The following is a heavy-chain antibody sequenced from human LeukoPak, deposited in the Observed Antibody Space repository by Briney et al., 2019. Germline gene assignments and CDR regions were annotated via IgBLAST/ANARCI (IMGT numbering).Heavy chain of an antibody. CDR3: ARDYSSGWYEDY. CDR1: GYSISSGYY. J-gene: IGHJ4*02. Sequence: SETLSLTCTVSGYSISSGYYWGWIRQPPVKGLEWIGSIYHSGSTYYNPSLKSRVTISVDTSKNQFSLKLSSVTAADTAVYYCARDYSSGWYEDYWGQGTLVTVSS. CDR2: IYHSGST. D-gene: IGHD6-19*01. V-gene: IGHV4-38-2*02.